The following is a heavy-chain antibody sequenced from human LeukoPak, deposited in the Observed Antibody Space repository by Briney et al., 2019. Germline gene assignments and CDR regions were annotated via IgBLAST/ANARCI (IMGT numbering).Heavy chain of an antibody. J-gene: IGHJ4*02. D-gene: IGHD3-16*01. V-gene: IGHV4-34*01. Sequence: SETLSLTCAVYGGSFSGYYWSWIRQPPGKGLEWIGEINHSGSTDYNPSLKSRVTISVDTSKNQFSLKLSSVTAADTAVYYCARATKGAQYYFDYWGQGTLVTVSS. CDR3: ARATKGAQYYFDY. CDR1: GGSFSGYY. CDR2: INHSGST.